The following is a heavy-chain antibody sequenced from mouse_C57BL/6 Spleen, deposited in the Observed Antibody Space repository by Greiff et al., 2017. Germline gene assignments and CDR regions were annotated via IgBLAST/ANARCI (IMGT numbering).Heavy chain of an antibody. CDR3: ARNWANYYAMDY. Sequence: QVHVKQSGPGLVQPSQSLSITCTVSGFSLTSYGVHWVRQSPGKGLEWLGVIWRGGSTDYNAAFMSRLSITKDNSKSQVFFKMNSLQADDTAIYYCARNWANYYAMDYWGQGTSVTVSS. J-gene: IGHJ4*01. D-gene: IGHD4-1*01. CDR2: IWRGGST. CDR1: GFSLTSYG. V-gene: IGHV2-5*01.